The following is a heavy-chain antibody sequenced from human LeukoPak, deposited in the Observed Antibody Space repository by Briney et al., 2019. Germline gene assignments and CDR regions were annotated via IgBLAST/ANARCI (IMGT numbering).Heavy chain of an antibody. CDR2: ISYDGSNK. J-gene: IGHJ5*02. D-gene: IGHD4-23*01. CDR3: AKPPVTVVAWFDP. CDR1: GFTFSSYA. Sequence: GGSLRLSCAASGFTFSSYAMHWVRQAPGKGLEWVAVISYDGSNKYYADSVKGRFTISRDNSKNTLYLQMNSLRAEDTAVYYCAKPPVTVVAWFDPWGQGTLVTVSS. V-gene: IGHV3-30-3*02.